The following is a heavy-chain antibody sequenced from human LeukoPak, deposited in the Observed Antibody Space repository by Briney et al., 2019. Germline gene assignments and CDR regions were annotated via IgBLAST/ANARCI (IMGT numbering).Heavy chain of an antibody. J-gene: IGHJ4*02. CDR2: ISYDGSNK. CDR1: GFTFSSYA. V-gene: IGHV3-30*04. D-gene: IGHD4-17*01. Sequence: PGRSLRLSCAASGFTFSSYAMHWVRQAPGRGLEWVAVISYDGSNKYYADSVKGRFTISRDNSKNTLYLQMNSLRAEDTAVYYCARDLGPYGDYGDYFDYWGQGTLVTVSS. CDR3: ARDLGPYGDYGDYFDY.